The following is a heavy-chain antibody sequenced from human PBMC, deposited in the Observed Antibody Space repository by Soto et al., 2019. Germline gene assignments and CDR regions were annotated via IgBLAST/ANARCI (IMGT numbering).Heavy chain of an antibody. D-gene: IGHD6-19*01. Sequence: QVQLLQSGAEVKKPGSSVRVSCEASGGTFRTYAISWVRQAPGQGLEWMGEIIPIFGTINYAQKFQGRLTITADESTATVYMDLRSLRSDDTALYYCAKGAVAGTPTSYYYYGMDVLGQGTTVTVSS. J-gene: IGHJ6*02. V-gene: IGHV1-69*12. CDR2: IIPIFGTI. CDR3: AKGAVAGTPTSYYYYGMDV. CDR1: GGTFRTYA.